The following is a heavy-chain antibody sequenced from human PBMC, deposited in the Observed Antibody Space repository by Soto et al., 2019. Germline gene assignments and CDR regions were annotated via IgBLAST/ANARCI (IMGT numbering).Heavy chain of an antibody. CDR3: AKDLSTHLYYFDY. V-gene: IGHV3-30*18. CDR1: GFTFSSYG. Sequence: GGSLRLSCAASGFTFSSYGMHWVRQAPGKGLEWVAVISYDGSNKYYADSVKGRFTISRDNSKNTLYLQMNSLRAEDTAGYYCAKDLSTHLYYFDYWGQGTLVTVSS. CDR2: ISYDGSNK. J-gene: IGHJ4*02. D-gene: IGHD1-1*01.